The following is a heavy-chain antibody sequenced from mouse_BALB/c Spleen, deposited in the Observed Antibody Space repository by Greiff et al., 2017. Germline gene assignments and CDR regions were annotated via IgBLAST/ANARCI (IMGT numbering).Heavy chain of an antibody. Sequence: EVKLVESGGGLVKPGGSLKLSCAASGFTFSDYYMYWVRQTPEKRLEWVATISDGGSYTYYPDSVKGRFTISRDNAKNNLYLQMSSLKSEDTAMYYCARGGYDGYYAMDYWGQGTSVTVSS. J-gene: IGHJ4*01. CDR2: ISDGGSYT. CDR1: GFTFSDYY. V-gene: IGHV5-4*02. D-gene: IGHD2-14*01. CDR3: ARGGYDGYYAMDY.